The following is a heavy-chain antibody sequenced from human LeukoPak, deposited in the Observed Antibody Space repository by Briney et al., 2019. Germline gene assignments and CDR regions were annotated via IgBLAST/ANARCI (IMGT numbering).Heavy chain of an antibody. CDR1: GFIFSSYE. CDR2: IRRSGSNI. D-gene: IGHD3-10*02. Sequence: PGGSLTLSCVASGFIFSSYEMNWVRQAPARGLEGVSYIRRSGSNIYYVDSVQGRLTIYRDNTMNSLYLQMNSLRAEDTAVYYCAELGITMIGGVWGKGTTVTISS. CDR3: AELGITMIGGV. V-gene: IGHV3-48*03. J-gene: IGHJ6*04.